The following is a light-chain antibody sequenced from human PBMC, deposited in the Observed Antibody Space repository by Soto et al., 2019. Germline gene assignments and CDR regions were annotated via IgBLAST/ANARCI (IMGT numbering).Light chain of an antibody. CDR2: EVT. Sequence: QSVLTQPPSASGSPGQSVTISCTGTSSDVGGYNYVSWYQQHPGKAPNLVIYEVTKRPSGVPDRFSGSKSGNTASLTVSGLQAEDEADYYCSSYAGSNNFVFGSGTKLTVL. V-gene: IGLV2-8*01. J-gene: IGLJ1*01. CDR1: SSDVGGYNY. CDR3: SSYAGSNNFV.